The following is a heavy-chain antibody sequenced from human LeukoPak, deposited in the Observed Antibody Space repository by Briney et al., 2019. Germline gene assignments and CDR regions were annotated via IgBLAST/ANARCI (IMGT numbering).Heavy chain of an antibody. CDR3: ARGLLITANWFDP. D-gene: IGHD1-20*01. V-gene: IGHV3-21*01. Sequence: PGGSLRLSCAASGFTFSSYSMNWVRQAPGKGLEWVSSISSSSSYIYYADSVKGRFTISRDNAKNSLYLQMNSLRAEDTAVYYCARGLLITANWFDPWGQGTLVTVSS. J-gene: IGHJ5*02. CDR1: GFTFSSYS. CDR2: ISSSSSYI.